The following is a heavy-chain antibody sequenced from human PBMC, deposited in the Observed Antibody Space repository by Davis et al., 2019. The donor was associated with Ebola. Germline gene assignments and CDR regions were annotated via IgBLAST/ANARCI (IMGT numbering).Heavy chain of an antibody. CDR3: ARERGDCSSTSCYSYYYYYMDV. CDR1: GGSISSGGYY. J-gene: IGHJ6*03. Sequence: PSETLSLTCTVSGGSISSGGYYWSWIRQHPGKGLEWIGYIYYSGSTYYNPSLKSRVTISVDTSKNQFSLKLSSVTAADTAVYYCARERGDCSSTSCYSYYYYYMDVWGKGTTVTVSS. D-gene: IGHD2-2*01. CDR2: IYYSGST. V-gene: IGHV4-31*03.